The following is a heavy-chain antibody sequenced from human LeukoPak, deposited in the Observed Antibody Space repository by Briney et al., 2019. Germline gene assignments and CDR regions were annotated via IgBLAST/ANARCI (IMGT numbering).Heavy chain of an antibody. CDR3: ARGDQLLYGGEFDY. CDR2: ISWNSGSI. V-gene: IGHV3-9*01. CDR1: GFTFDDYA. D-gene: IGHD2-2*02. Sequence: PGGSLRLSCAASGFTFDDYAMHWVRQAPGKGLEWVSGISWNSGSIGYADSVKGRFTISRDNAKNSLYLQMNSLRAEDTAVYYCARGDQLLYGGEFDYWGQGTLVTVST. J-gene: IGHJ4*02.